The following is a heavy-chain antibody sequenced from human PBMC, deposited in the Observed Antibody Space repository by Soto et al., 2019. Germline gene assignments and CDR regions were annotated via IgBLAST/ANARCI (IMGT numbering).Heavy chain of an antibody. CDR3: ARVLIAGVTTD. J-gene: IGHJ4*02. CDR1: GGSFSGFY. D-gene: IGHD5-18*01. V-gene: IGHV4-34*04. Sequence: QVQLQQWGAGLLKPSETLSLTCAVYGGSFSGFYWSWIRQPPGKGLEWIGESNHVGNTNNNPSLKNXXTXSRXPSKNQFSLRLSSVTAADTAVYYCARVLIAGVTTDWGQGTLVIVSS. CDR2: SNHVGNT.